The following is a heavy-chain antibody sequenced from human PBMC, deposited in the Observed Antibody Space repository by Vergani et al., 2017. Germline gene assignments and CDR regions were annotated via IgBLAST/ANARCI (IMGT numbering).Heavy chain of an antibody. Sequence: QVQLQQWGAGLLKPSETLSLTCAVYGGSFSGYYWSWIRQPPGKGLEWIGEINHSGSTNYNPSLKSRVTISVDTSKTQFSLKLSSVTAADTAVYYCARGRANCSGGSCYWFVYYYYYYMDVWGKGP. CDR1: GGSFSGYY. V-gene: IGHV4-34*01. CDR2: INHSGST. J-gene: IGHJ6*03. D-gene: IGHD2-15*01. CDR3: ARGRANCSGGSCYWFVYYYYYYMDV.